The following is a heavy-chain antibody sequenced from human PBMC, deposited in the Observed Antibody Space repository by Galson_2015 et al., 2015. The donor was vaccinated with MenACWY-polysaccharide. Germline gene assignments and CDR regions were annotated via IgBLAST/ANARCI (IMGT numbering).Heavy chain of an antibody. V-gene: IGHV3-30-3*01. J-gene: IGHJ6*02. D-gene: IGHD1-14*01. CDR3: ARSYCDRTTCDCTLV. Sequence: SLRLSCAASGFTFSSYAIHWVRQAPGKGLEWVAVITNDGSNKTYADSLKGRFTISRDNSKNMPYLQLNSLRAEDTAVYYCARSYCDRTTCDCTLVSGHETTFAVS. CDR1: GFTFSSYA. CDR2: ITNDGSNK.